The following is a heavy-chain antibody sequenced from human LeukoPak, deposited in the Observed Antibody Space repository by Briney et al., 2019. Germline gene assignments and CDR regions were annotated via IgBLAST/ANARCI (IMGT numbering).Heavy chain of an antibody. CDR3: VRGLRSWVTATIPGV. D-gene: IGHD2-21*02. CDR2: ISSSSSYI. Sequence: GGSLRLSCAASGFTFSSYSMNWVRQAPGKGLEWVSSISSSSSYIYNADSVKGRFTLSRDNAKNSLYLQMNSLRAEDTAVYYCVRGLRSWVTATIPGVWGKGTTVTVSS. J-gene: IGHJ6*04. V-gene: IGHV3-21*01. CDR1: GFTFSSYS.